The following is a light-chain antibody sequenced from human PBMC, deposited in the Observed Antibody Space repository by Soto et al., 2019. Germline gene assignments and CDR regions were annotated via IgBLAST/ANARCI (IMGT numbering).Light chain of an antibody. CDR3: QQYGSSPPYT. Sequence: EVVLTQSPGTLSLSPGERATLSCRASENVSNNYLAWYQQKPGQAPRLLIFGSSDRAAGIPDRFSGSGSGTDFTLTISRLEPEHFAVYYCQQYGSSPPYTFGQGTKLEIK. J-gene: IGKJ2*01. V-gene: IGKV3-20*01. CDR1: ENVSNNY. CDR2: GSS.